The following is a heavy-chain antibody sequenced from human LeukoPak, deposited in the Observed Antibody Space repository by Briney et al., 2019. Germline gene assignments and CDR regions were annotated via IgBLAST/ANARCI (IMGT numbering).Heavy chain of an antibody. Sequence: PGGSLRLSCAASGFTFSSYWMSWVRQAPGKGLEWVANIKQDGSEKYYVDSVKGRFTISRDNAKNSLYLQMNSLRAEDTAVYYCARPSYYYGSGTQAAFDIWGQGTMVTVSS. CDR3: ARPSYYYGSGTQAAFDI. V-gene: IGHV3-7*01. CDR2: IKQDGSEK. J-gene: IGHJ3*02. D-gene: IGHD3-10*01. CDR1: GFTFSSYW.